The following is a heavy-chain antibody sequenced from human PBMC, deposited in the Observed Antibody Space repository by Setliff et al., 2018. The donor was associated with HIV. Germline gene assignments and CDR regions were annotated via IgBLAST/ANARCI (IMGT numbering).Heavy chain of an antibody. V-gene: IGHV4-61*09. CDR3: ARARTIGVSAVFFDP. Sequence: KTSETLSLTCSVSGGSMSSGSYSWTWLRQPAGKEPELIGHVYVAGTVIYNPSLASRLTISIVPSKSQFSLDLTSVTAADTGKYYCARARTIGVSAVFFDPWGQGIPVTVSS. D-gene: IGHD3-3*01. CDR2: VYVAGTV. CDR1: GGSMSSGSYS. J-gene: IGHJ5*02.